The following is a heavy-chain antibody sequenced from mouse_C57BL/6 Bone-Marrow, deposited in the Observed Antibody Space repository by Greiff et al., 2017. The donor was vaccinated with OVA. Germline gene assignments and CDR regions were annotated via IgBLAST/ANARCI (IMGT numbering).Heavy chain of an antibody. CDR2: IDPSDSYT. D-gene: IGHD2-10*02. J-gene: IGHJ3*01. CDR1: GYTFTSYW. V-gene: IGHV1-50*01. CDR3: ARMVSYGNQFAY. Sequence: QVQLQQSGAELVKPGASVKLSCKASGYTFTSYWMQWVKQRPGQGLEWIGEIDPSDSYTNYNQKFKGKATLTVDTSSSTAYMQLSSLTSEDSAVYYCARMVSYGNQFAYWGQGTLVTVSA.